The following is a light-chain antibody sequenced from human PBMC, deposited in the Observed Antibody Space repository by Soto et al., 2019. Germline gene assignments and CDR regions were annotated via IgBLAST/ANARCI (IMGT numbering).Light chain of an antibody. Sequence: DIQMTQSPSTLSASIGDSVTITCRPSQGINKWFAWHQQKPRKAPKLLIYDASSSQRGVPPTFSGSGSGTEFTLTIRSLQPDDIASCYCQLDSSYSAWTFGEGTKVDIK. V-gene: IGKV1-5*01. CDR3: QLDSSYSAWT. J-gene: IGKJ1*01. CDR1: QGINKW. CDR2: DAS.